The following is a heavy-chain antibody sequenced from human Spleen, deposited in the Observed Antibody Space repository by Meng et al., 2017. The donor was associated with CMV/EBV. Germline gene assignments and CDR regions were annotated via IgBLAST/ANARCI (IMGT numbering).Heavy chain of an antibody. Sequence: GESLKISCAASGFTFSSYAMSWVRQAPGKGLEWVSAISGSGGSTYYADSVKGRFTISRDDSKNTLYLQMNSLRAEDTAAYYCAKAVYDFWSGPFDYWGQGTLVTVSS. CDR1: GFTFSSYA. V-gene: IGHV3-23*01. CDR2: ISGSGGST. CDR3: AKAVYDFWSGPFDY. J-gene: IGHJ4*02. D-gene: IGHD3-3*01.